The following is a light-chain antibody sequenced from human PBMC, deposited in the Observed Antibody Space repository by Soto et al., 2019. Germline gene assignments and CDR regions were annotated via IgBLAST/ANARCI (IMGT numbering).Light chain of an antibody. CDR1: GSDVGGYGY. J-gene: IGLJ1*01. CDR3: SSYTSSSTYV. Sequence: QSALPQPASVSGAPGQTITISCTGTGSDVGGYGYVSWYQHHPDKAPKVMIYEVTNRSSGVSNRFSGSKSGNTASLTISGLLAEDEADYYCSSYTSSSTYVLGTGTKVTVL. CDR2: EVT. V-gene: IGLV2-14*01.